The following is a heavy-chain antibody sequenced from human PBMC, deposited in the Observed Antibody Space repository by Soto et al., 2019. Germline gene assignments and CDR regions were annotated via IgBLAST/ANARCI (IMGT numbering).Heavy chain of an antibody. D-gene: IGHD3-10*01. V-gene: IGHV1-3*01. Sequence: QVQLVQSGAEVKKPGASVKVSCKASGYTFTSYAMHWVRQAPGQRLEWMGWINAGNGNTKYSQKFQGRVTITRDTSASTAYMELSSLRSDDSAVYYCARDNVLLWFGELDYWGQGTLVTVSS. CDR2: INAGNGNT. CDR1: GYTFTSYA. J-gene: IGHJ4*02. CDR3: ARDNVLLWFGELDY.